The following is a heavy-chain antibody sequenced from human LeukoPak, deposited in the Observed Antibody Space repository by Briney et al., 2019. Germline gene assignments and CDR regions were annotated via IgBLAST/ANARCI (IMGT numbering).Heavy chain of an antibody. Sequence: ASVKVSCNASGYSFTNYGFSWVRQAPGQGLEWMGWISANTGHANYAQNLQGRVTLTTDTSTTTAYMELRSLRFDDTAVYYCVRDEFTAQAWFDFWGQGTPVTVFS. J-gene: IGHJ5*01. CDR2: ISANTGHA. CDR1: GYSFTNYG. V-gene: IGHV1-18*01. CDR3: VRDEFTAQAWFDF. D-gene: IGHD3-16*01.